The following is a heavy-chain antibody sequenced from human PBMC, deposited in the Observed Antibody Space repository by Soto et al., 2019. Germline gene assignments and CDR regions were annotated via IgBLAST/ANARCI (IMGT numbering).Heavy chain of an antibody. J-gene: IGHJ4*02. D-gene: IGHD1-1*01. V-gene: IGHV3-74*01. CDR2: INSDGSST. Sequence: EVQLVESGGGLVQPGGSLRLSCGASGFTFSTYNMHWVRQGPGKGLVWVSRINSDGSSTRYADSVKGRFTISRDNAKNTLYLQMNSLRVEDTAIYXXXXXXXXXXXXYDGHWGLGTLVTVSS. CDR3: XXXXXXXXXXYDGH. CDR1: GFTFSTYN.